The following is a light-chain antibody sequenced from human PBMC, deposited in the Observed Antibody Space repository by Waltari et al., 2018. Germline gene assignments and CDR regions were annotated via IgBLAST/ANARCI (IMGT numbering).Light chain of an antibody. J-gene: IGLJ3*02. CDR2: EVS. V-gene: IGLV2-11*01. CDR1: SSDVGGYNY. Sequence: QSALTQPRSVSGSPGQSGTISCTGTSSDVGGYNYVAWYQQHPGKAPKLMIYEVSKRPSGVPDRFSGSKSGNTASLTISGLQAEDEADYCGCSYAGSSWVFGGGTKLTVL. CDR3: CSYAGSSWV.